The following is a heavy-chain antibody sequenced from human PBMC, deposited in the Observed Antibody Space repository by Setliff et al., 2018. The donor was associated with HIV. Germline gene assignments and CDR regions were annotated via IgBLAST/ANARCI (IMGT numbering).Heavy chain of an antibody. CDR1: GYTFTSYA. CDR2: INAGNGNT. D-gene: IGHD3-10*01. V-gene: IGHV1-3*01. Sequence: WASVKVSCKASGYTFTSYAIHWMRQAPGQRLEWMGWINAGNGNTQFSQEFQGRVTITRDTSANTAYMELSRLRSDDTAVYFCARGALLAVFDFDHWGHGTLVTVSS. J-gene: IGHJ4*01. CDR3: ARGALLAVFDFDH.